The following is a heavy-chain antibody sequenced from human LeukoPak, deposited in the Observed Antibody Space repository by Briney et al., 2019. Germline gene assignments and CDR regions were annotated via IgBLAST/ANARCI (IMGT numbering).Heavy chain of an antibody. D-gene: IGHD1-1*01. CDR3: AIWTSGNY. CDR2: MDPSGSQK. CDR1: EFIFNRSW. V-gene: IGHV3-7*01. J-gene: IGHJ4*02. Sequence: GGSLRFSCAASEFIFNRSWMNWVRQAPGKGLEWVANMDPSGSQKRYVDSVKGRFTISKDNPGTSVYLDMFGLRAEDTAIYYCAIWTSGNYWGQGTLVTVSS.